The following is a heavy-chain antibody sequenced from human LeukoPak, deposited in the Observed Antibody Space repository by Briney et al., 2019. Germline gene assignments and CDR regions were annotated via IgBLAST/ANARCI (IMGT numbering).Heavy chain of an antibody. CDR2: IYYSGST. CDR1: GGSISSSSYY. V-gene: IGHV4-39*01. D-gene: IGHD3-9*01. Sequence: PSETLSLTCTVSGGSISSSSYYWGWIRQPPGKGLEWIGSIYYSGSTYYNPSLKSRVTISVDTSKNQFSLKLSSVTAADTAVYYCARHYYDILTPLDYWGQGTLVTVSS. CDR3: ARHYYDILTPLDY. J-gene: IGHJ4*02.